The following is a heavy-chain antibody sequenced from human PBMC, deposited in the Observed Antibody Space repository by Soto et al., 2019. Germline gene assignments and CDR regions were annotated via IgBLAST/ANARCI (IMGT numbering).Heavy chain of an antibody. CDR3: AKGGGVTMVRGVIHYYYYGMDV. D-gene: IGHD3-10*01. J-gene: IGHJ6*02. V-gene: IGHV3-23*01. Sequence: GGSLRLSCAASGFTFSSYAMSWVRQAPGKGLEWVSAISGSGGSTYYADSVKGRFTISRDNSKNTLYLQMNSLRAEDTAVYYCAKGGGVTMVRGVIHYYYYGMDVWGQGTTVTVSS. CDR2: ISGSGGST. CDR1: GFTFSSYA.